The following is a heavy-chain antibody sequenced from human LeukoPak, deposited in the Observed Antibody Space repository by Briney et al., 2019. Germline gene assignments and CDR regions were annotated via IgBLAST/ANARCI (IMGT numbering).Heavy chain of an antibody. CDR3: ARRGGWWSASDY. CDR2: IYYSGST. CDR1: GGSISSYY. V-gene: IGHV4-59*01. Sequence: MASETLSLTCTVSGGSISSYYWSWIRQPPGKGLEWIGYIYYSGSTNYNPSLKSRVTISVDTSKNQFSLKLSSVTAADTAVYYCARRGGWWSASDYWGQGTLVTVSS. D-gene: IGHD2-15*01. J-gene: IGHJ4*02.